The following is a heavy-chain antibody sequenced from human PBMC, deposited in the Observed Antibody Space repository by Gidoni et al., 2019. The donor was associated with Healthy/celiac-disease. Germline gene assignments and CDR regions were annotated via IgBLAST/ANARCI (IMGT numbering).Heavy chain of an antibody. J-gene: IGHJ6*02. D-gene: IGHD6-13*01. Sequence: GLEWMGWINPNSGGTNYAQKFQGWVTMTRDTSISTAYMELSRLRSDDTAVYYCARDTIAAAGPLGYGMDVWGQGTTVTVSS. CDR2: INPNSGGT. CDR3: ARDTIAAAGPLGYGMDV. V-gene: IGHV1-2*04.